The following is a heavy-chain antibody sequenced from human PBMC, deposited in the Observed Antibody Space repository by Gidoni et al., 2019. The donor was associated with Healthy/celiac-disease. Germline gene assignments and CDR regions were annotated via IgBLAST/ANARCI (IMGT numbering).Heavy chain of an antibody. Sequence: QLQLQESGPGLVQPSETLSLTCTVSGGSIRSSSYYWGWIRQPPGKGLEWIGSIYYSGSTYYNPSLKSRVTISVDTSKNQFSLKLSSVTAADTAVYYCARHENRVDWSGYYTEWFDPWGQGTLVTVSS. D-gene: IGHD3-3*01. J-gene: IGHJ5*02. CDR2: IYYSGST. CDR1: GGSIRSSSYY. CDR3: ARHENRVDWSGYYTEWFDP. V-gene: IGHV4-39*01.